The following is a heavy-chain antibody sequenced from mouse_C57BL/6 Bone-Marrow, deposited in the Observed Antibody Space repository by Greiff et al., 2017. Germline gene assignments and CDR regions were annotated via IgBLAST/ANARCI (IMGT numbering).Heavy chain of an antibody. CDR1: GYAFTNYL. CDR3: ARPYYYGTPDY. J-gene: IGHJ4*01. CDR2: INPGSGGT. D-gene: IGHD1-1*01. V-gene: IGHV1-54*01. Sequence: QVQLQQSGAELVRPGTSVKVSCKASGYAFTNYLIEWVKQRPGQGLEWIGVINPGSGGTKYNEKFKGKATLTADKSSSTAYMQLSSLTSEDSAVYFCARPYYYGTPDYWGQGTSVTVSS.